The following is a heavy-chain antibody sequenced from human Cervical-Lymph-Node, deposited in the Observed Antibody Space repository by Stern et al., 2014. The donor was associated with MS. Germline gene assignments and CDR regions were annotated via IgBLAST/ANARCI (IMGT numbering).Heavy chain of an antibody. CDR3: ARGSDWYPLDY. Sequence: VQLVESGGGVVQPGRSLRLSCSPSGFAFSTYGMHWVRQAPGQGLEWVALISFDGAKTYDADSVKGRFTISRDNPKNTLYLQMKSLRGEDTAVYYCARGSDWYPLDYWGQGTLVTVSS. J-gene: IGHJ4*02. CDR2: ISFDGAKT. CDR1: GFAFSTYG. D-gene: IGHD6-19*01. V-gene: IGHV3-30*03.